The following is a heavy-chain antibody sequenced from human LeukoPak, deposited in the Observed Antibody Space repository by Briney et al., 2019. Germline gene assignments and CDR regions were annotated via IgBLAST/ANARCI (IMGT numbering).Heavy chain of an antibody. Sequence: GTANYAQKFQGRVTITADKSTSTAYMELSSLRSEDTAVYYCARTPYCSGGSCYSGYFDYWGQGTLVTVSS. CDR2: GTA. CDR3: ARTPYCSGGSCYSGYFDY. V-gene: IGHV1-69*06. J-gene: IGHJ4*02. D-gene: IGHD2-15*01.